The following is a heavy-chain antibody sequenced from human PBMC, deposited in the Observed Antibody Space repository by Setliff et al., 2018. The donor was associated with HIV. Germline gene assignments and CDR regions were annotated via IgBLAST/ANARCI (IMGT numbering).Heavy chain of an antibody. V-gene: IGHV3-15*01. CDR1: GFTFNSAW. J-gene: IGHJ4*01. CDR2: IKSKTDGGTA. D-gene: IGHD6-19*01. CDR3: TRDGQWLVRYFDY. Sequence: GGSLRLSCVASGFTFNSAWMTWVRQAPGKGLEWVGRIKSKTDGGTADYAAPVKGRFTISRDDSKSVAHLQMNSLKTEDTAVYYCTRDGQWLVRYFDYWGRGTLVTVSS.